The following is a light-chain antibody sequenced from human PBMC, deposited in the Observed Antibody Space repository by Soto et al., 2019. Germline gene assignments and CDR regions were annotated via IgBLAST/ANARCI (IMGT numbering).Light chain of an antibody. CDR3: QKYNSAPPWT. V-gene: IGKV1-27*01. Sequence: DIQMTQSPSSLSASVGDRVTITCRATQDISNYLAWYQQKPGKVPNLLIYAASTLQSVFPSLFSGSGSGTDFTLTISRLQPEDVAPYYCQKYNSAPPWTFGQGTNVEI. CDR1: QDISNY. J-gene: IGKJ1*01. CDR2: AAS.